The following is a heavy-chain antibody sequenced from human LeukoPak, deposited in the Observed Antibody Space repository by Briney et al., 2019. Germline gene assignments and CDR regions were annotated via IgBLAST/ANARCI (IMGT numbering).Heavy chain of an antibody. V-gene: IGHV4-39*07. D-gene: IGHD6-6*01. J-gene: IGHJ6*03. CDR2: LYYSGST. CDR1: GGSISSSSYF. Sequence: SETLSLTCTVSGGSISSSSYFWGWIRQPPGKGLEWIGSLYYSGSTNYNPSLKSRVTISVDTSKNQFSLKLSSVTAADTAVYYCARARIAARGYYYYYMDVWGKGTTVTVSS. CDR3: ARARIAARGYYYYYMDV.